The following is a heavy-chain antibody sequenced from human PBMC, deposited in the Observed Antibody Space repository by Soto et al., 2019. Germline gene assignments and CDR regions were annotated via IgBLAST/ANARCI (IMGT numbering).Heavy chain of an antibody. Sequence: ASVKVSCKASGYTFTGYYMHWVRQAPGQGLVWMGWMNPNSGSTSYAQKFQGRVTMTRNTSISTAYMELSSLRSEDTAVYYCARMGSFYYYMDVWGKGTTVTVSS. CDR1: GYTFTGYY. J-gene: IGHJ6*03. CDR2: MNPNSGST. V-gene: IGHV1-8*02. D-gene: IGHD1-26*01. CDR3: ARMGSFYYYMDV.